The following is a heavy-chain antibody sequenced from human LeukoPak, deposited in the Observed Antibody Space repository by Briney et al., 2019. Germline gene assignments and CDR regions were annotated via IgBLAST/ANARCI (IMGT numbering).Heavy chain of an antibody. Sequence: PGGSLRLSCGASGFTFSSYAMSWVRQAPGTGLEWVSAISGSDYTTYYADSVKGRFTLSRDNSKNTLYLQMNSLRAEDTAVYYCAKGTMVRGFDYWGQGTLVTVSS. CDR3: AKGTMVRGFDY. CDR2: ISGSDYTT. J-gene: IGHJ4*02. CDR1: GFTFSSYA. V-gene: IGHV3-23*01. D-gene: IGHD3-10*01.